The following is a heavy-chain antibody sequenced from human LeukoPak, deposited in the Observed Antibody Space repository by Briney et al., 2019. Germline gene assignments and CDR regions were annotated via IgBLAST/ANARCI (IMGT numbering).Heavy chain of an antibody. CDR1: GFTFSIFE. CDR2: ISTSGTTV. V-gene: IGHV3-48*03. Sequence: GGSLRLSCAASGFTFSIFEMNWVRQAPGKGLEWVSYISTSGTTVYYADSVKGRSTISRDNAKKSLYLQMNSLRAEDTAVYYCARGVVIAASDSWGQGTLVTVSS. J-gene: IGHJ4*02. D-gene: IGHD2-21*01. CDR3: ARGVVIAASDS.